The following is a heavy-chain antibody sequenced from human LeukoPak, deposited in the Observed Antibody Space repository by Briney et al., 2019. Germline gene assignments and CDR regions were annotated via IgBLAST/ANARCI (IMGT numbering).Heavy chain of an antibody. CDR2: ISGYNGNT. Sequence: ASVKVSCKTSGYTFTSYGIGWVRQSPGQVLEWMAWISGYNGNTNYAQKLQGRVTVTTDTSTSTAYMELRSLRSDDTAVYYCTRDRSASGSQNYWGQGTLVTVSS. V-gene: IGHV1-18*01. J-gene: IGHJ4*02. CDR3: TRDRSASGSQNY. D-gene: IGHD1-26*01. CDR1: GYTFTSYG.